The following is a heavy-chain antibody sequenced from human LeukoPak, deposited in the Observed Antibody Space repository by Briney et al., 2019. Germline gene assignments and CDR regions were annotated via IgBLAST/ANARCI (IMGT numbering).Heavy chain of an antibody. V-gene: IGHV4-39*01. CDR1: GGSISSSSYY. CDR2: IYYSGST. CDR3: ASGYPGIAAAGTGY. Sequence: SETLSLTCTVSGGSISSSSYYWGWIRQPPGKGLEWIESIYYSGSTYYIPSLKSRVTISVDTSKNQFSLKLSSVTAADTAVYYCASGYPGIAAAGTGYWGQGTLVTVSS. D-gene: IGHD6-13*01. J-gene: IGHJ4*02.